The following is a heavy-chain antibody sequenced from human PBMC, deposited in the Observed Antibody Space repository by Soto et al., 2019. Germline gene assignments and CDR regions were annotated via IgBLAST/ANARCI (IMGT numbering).Heavy chain of an antibody. CDR3: ARGKLYYDILTGYLPHDY. V-gene: IGHV3-30-3*01. CDR2: ISYDGSNK. J-gene: IGHJ4*02. Sequence: QVQLVESGGGVVQPGRSLRLSCAASGFTFSSYAMHWVRQAPGKGLEWVAVISYDGSNKYYADSVKGRFTISRDNSKNTLYLQMNSLRAEDTAVYYCARGKLYYDILTGYLPHDYWGQGTLVTVSS. CDR1: GFTFSSYA. D-gene: IGHD3-9*01.